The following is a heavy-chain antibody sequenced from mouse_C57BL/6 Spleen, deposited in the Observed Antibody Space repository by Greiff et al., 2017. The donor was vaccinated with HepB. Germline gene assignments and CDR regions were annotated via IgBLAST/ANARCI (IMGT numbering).Heavy chain of an antibody. CDR2: IRKKANGYTT. Sequence: EVKLMESGGGLVQPGGSLSLSCAASGFTFTDDYMSWVRQPPGKALEWLGCIRKKANGYTTEYSASVKGRFTISRDHSQSILYLHMNALSAEDSATYYCARYWGLGNYFDYWGQGTTLTVSS. CDR1: GFTFTDDY. J-gene: IGHJ2*01. V-gene: IGHV7-3*01. D-gene: IGHD4-1*01. CDR3: ARYWGLGNYFDY.